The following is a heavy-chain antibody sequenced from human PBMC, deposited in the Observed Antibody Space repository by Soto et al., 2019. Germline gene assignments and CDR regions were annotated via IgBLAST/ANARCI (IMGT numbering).Heavy chain of an antibody. D-gene: IGHD3-22*01. V-gene: IGHV3-33*01. CDR3: ARDRGYYDSSGYPDY. Sequence: GGSLRLSCAASGFTFSSYGMHWVRQAPGKGLEWVAVIWYDGSNKYYADSVKGRFTISRDNSKNTLYLQMNSLRAEDTAVYYCARDRGYYDSSGYPDYWGQGTRVTVSA. J-gene: IGHJ4*02. CDR2: IWYDGSNK. CDR1: GFTFSSYG.